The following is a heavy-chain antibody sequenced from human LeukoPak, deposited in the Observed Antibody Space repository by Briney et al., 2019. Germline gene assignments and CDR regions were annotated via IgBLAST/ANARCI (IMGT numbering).Heavy chain of an antibody. V-gene: IGHV3-23*01. CDR3: AKGSNNWGRPRFGP. Sequence: GSLRLSCAASGFTFSSYAMTWVRQAPGEGLEWVSTVSGSGGLTHYADSVKGRFTISRDNSKNSVFLQMNSLRAEDAAIYYCAKGSNNWGRPRFGPWGQGTLVTVSS. J-gene: IGHJ5*02. CDR2: VSGSGGLT. D-gene: IGHD7-27*01. CDR1: GFTFSSYA.